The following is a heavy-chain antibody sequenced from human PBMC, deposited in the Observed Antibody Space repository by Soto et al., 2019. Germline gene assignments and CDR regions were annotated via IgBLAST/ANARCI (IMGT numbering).Heavy chain of an antibody. J-gene: IGHJ5*02. CDR2: FDPEDGET. V-gene: IGHV1-24*01. Sequence: ASVKVSCKVSGYTLTELSMHWVRQAPGKGLEWMGGFDPEDGETIYAQKFQGRVTMTTDTSTNTAYMELRSLRSEDTAVYYCARVVGTPYNWFDPWGQGTLVTVSS. CDR3: ARVVGTPYNWFDP. CDR1: GYTLTELS. D-gene: IGHD1-1*01.